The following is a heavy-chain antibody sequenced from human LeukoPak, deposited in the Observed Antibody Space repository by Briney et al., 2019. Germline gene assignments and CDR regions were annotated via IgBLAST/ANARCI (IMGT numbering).Heavy chain of an antibody. CDR3: ARDGIAASNWFDP. Sequence: PSETLSLTCTVSGGSISSGSYYWSWIRQPAGKGLEWIGRIYTSGNTNYNPSLQSPVTISVDKSKYQFSLKLSSVTAADTAVYYWARDGIAASNWFDPWGQGTLVTVSS. J-gene: IGHJ5*02. D-gene: IGHD6-25*01. CDR1: GGSISSGSYY. CDR2: IYTSGNT. V-gene: IGHV4-61*02.